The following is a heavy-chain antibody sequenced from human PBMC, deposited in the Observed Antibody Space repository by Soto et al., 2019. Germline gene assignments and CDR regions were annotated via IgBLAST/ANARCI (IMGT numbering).Heavy chain of an antibody. V-gene: IGHV3-48*02. CDR2: ISSTSGTI. D-gene: IGHD6-19*01. Sequence: PGGSLRLSCVASGFTFGRYSMNWFRQAPERVLEWISYISSTSGTIYYADSVKGRFTISRDNAKNSLFLQMSGLRDEDTAVYYCANQETTFAVAGTRYRLGVWGQGTTVTVSS. CDR1: GFTFGRYS. CDR3: ANQETTFAVAGTRYRLGV. J-gene: IGHJ6*02.